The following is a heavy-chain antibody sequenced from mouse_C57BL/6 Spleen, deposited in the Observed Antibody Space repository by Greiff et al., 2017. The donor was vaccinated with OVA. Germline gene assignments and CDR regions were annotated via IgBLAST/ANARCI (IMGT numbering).Heavy chain of an antibody. CDR1: GYTFTDYY. J-gene: IGHJ1*03. D-gene: IGHD1-1*01. CDR3: ARCPLLPLDGYWYFDV. V-gene: IGHV1-84*01. CDR2: IYPGSGNT. Sequence: QVQLQQSGPELVKPGASVKISCKASGYTFTDYYINWVKQRPGQGLEWIGWIYPGSGNTKYNEKFKGKATLTVDTSSSTAYMQLSSLTSEDSAVYFCARCPLLPLDGYWYFDVWGTGTTVTVSS.